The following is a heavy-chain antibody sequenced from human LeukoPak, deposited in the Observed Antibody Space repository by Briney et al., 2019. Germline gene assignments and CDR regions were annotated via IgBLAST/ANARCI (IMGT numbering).Heavy chain of an antibody. CDR2: ISYDGSNK. D-gene: IGHD6-13*01. J-gene: IGHJ5*02. Sequence: GRSLRLSCAASGFTFSSYGMHWVRQAPGKGLEWVAVISYDGSNKYYADSVKGRFTISRDNSKNTLYLQMNSLRAEDTAVYYCATQQQLVIEGWFDPWGQRTLVTVSS. V-gene: IGHV3-30*03. CDR1: GFTFSSYG. CDR3: ATQQQLVIEGWFDP.